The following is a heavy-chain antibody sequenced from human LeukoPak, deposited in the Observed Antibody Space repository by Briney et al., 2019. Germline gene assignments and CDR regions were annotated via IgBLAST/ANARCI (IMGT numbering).Heavy chain of an antibody. CDR1: GFTFSSYS. CDR3: ARDRLHYGEYEKTFDY. V-gene: IGHV3-48*01. CDR2: ISFSSSTI. Sequence: GGSLRLSCAASGFTFSSYSMNWVRQAPGKGLEWVSYISFSSSTIYYADSMKGRFTISRDNAKNSLYLQMNSLRAEDTAVYYCARDRLHYGEYEKTFDYWGQGTLVTVSS. D-gene: IGHD4-17*01. J-gene: IGHJ4*02.